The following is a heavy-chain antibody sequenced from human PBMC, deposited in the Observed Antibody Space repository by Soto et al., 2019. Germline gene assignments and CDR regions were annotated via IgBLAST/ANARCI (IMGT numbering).Heavy chain of an antibody. V-gene: IGHV3-23*01. J-gene: IGHJ5*02. D-gene: IGHD6-19*01. Sequence: PWGSLRLSCSASVFTFSSYAMSWVRQAPGKGLEWVSAISGSGGSTYYADSVKGRFTISRDNSKNTLYLQMNSLRAEDTAVYYCAKGYSSGWYPWGQGTLVTVSS. CDR3: AKGYSSGWYP. CDR1: VFTFSSYA. CDR2: ISGSGGST.